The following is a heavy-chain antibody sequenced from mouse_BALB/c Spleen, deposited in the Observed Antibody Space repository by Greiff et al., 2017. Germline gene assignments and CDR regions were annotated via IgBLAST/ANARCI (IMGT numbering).Heavy chain of an antibody. J-gene: IGHJ1*01. D-gene: IGHD1-1*01. Sequence: EVKLVESGGGLVKPGGSLKLSCAASGFTFSSYAMSWVRQTPEKRLEWVASISSGGSTYYPDSVKGRFTISRDNARNILYLQMSSLRSEDTAMYYCARGRVTTVHWYFDVWGAGTTVTVSS. CDR3: ARGRVTTVHWYFDV. CDR2: ISSGGST. V-gene: IGHV5-6-5*01. CDR1: GFTFSSYA.